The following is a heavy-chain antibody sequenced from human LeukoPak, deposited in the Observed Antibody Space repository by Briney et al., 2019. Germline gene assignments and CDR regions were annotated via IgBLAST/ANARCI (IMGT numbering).Heavy chain of an antibody. CDR3: ARDLGLGRGWYGGDY. V-gene: IGHV3-30-3*01. CDR2: ISNDGTNK. Sequence: GTSLRLSCAASGFTFSTYAMHWVRQAPGKGLEWVAIISNDGTNKYYADSVKGRFTLSRDNSKYTVYLQMNGLRAEDTALYYCARDLGLGRGWYGGDYWGQGTLVTVSS. D-gene: IGHD6-19*01. CDR1: GFTFSTYA. J-gene: IGHJ4*02.